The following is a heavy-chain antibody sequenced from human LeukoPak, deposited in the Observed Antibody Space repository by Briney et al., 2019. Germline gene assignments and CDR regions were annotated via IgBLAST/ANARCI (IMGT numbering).Heavy chain of an antibody. J-gene: IGHJ5*02. CDR2: IYYSGST. V-gene: IGHV4-59*01. Sequence: SETLSLTCTVSGGSISSYYWSWIRQPPGKGLEWIGYIYYSGSTNYNPSLKSRVTISVDTSKNQFSLKLSSVTAADTAVYYCARAAPLWFGELPAGWFDPWGQGTLVTVSS. CDR3: ARAAPLWFGELPAGWFDP. D-gene: IGHD3-10*01. CDR1: GGSISSYY.